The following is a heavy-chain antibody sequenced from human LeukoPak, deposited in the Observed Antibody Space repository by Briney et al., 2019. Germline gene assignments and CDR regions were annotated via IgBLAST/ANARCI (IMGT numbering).Heavy chain of an antibody. CDR3: ARVGMYYYDSSGYYDY. J-gene: IGHJ4*02. CDR1: GYSISSGYY. V-gene: IGHV3-53*01. Sequence: ETLSLTCTVSGYSISSGYYMSWVRQAPGKGLEWVSVIYSGGSTYYADSVKGRFTISRDNSKNTLYLQMNSLRAEDTAVYYCARVGMYYYDSSGYYDYWGQGTLVTVSS. D-gene: IGHD3-22*01. CDR2: IYSGGST.